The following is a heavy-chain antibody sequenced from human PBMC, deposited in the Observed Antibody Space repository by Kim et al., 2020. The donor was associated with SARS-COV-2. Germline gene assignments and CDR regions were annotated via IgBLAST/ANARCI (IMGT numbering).Heavy chain of an antibody. D-gene: IGHD2-21*01. CDR1: GDSISSKAFY. Sequence: SETLSLTCTVSGDSISSKAFYWAWIRQPPGKGLEWIGTIAYRGTTYYNPSLKSRLTISVDTTKNQFSLKLTSVTTEDTAVYYCARHSNRVMRAFDIWGQDRTVTVSS. CDR2: IAYRGTT. J-gene: IGHJ3*02. V-gene: IGHV4-39*01. CDR3: ARHSNRVMRAFDI.